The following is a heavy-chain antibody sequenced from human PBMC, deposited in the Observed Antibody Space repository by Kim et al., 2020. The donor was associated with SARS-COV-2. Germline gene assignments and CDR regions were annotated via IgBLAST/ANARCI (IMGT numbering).Heavy chain of an antibody. CDR2: ISYNGEYK. Sequence: GGSLRLSCAASGFTFSNHAIHWVRQAPGEGLEWVALISYNGEYKDYADSVKGRFTVSRDNSKNTLSLQMDSLRVEDTAVYYCARDLYRVNGNSFDYWGQGALVTVSS. CDR3: ARDLYRVNGNSFDY. J-gene: IGHJ4*02. CDR1: GFTFSNHA. D-gene: IGHD1-26*01. V-gene: IGHV3-30*04.